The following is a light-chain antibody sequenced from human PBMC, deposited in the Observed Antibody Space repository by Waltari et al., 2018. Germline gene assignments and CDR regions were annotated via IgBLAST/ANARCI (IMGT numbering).Light chain of an antibody. Sequence: QSVLTQPPSASGTPGQTVTLSCSGSSSNIGSNYVSWYQQFPGTAPKPLIYRNNQRPSGVPDRISGSKTGTSASLAISGLRSEDESDYYCSTWDDTLSGPVFGGGTKLTVL. V-gene: IGLV1-47*01. CDR3: STWDDTLSGPV. CDR1: SSNIGSNY. CDR2: RNN. J-gene: IGLJ3*02.